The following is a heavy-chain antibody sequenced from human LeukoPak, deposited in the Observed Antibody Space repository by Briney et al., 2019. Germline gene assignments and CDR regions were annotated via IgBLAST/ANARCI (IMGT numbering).Heavy chain of an antibody. CDR1: GYSFTSYW. CDR3: ARLDDSSGYYSYFYY. V-gene: IGHV5-51*01. CDR2: IYPGDSDT. D-gene: IGHD3-22*01. Sequence: GESLKISCKGSGYSFTSYWIGWVRQMPGKGLEWMGIIYPGDSDTRYSPSFQGQVTISADKSISTAHLQWSSLKASDTAMYYCARLDDSSGYYSYFYYWGQGTLVTVSS. J-gene: IGHJ4*02.